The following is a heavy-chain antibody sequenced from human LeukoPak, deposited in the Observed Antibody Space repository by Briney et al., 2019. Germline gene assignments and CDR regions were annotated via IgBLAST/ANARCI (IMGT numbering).Heavy chain of an antibody. Sequence: ASVKVSCKASGYTFTGYYMHWVRQAPGQGLEWMGWINPNSGGTNYAQKFQGRVTMTRDTSISTAYMELSRLRSDDTAVYYCARVYYYDSSGYCSGDAFDIWGQGTMVTVSS. CDR1: GYTFTGYY. CDR2: INPNSGGT. D-gene: IGHD3-22*01. CDR3: ARVYYYDSSGYCSGDAFDI. J-gene: IGHJ3*02. V-gene: IGHV1-2*02.